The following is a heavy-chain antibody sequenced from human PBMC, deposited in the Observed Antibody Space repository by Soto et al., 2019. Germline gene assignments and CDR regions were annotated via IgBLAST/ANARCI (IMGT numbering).Heavy chain of an antibody. CDR2: INHSGST. CDR1: GGSFSGYY. V-gene: IGHV4-34*01. D-gene: IGHD3-9*01. CDR3: ARGRSILRYFSYYYYMDV. J-gene: IGHJ6*03. Sequence: TSETLSLTCAVYGGSFSGYYWSWIRQPPGKGLEWIGEINHSGSTNYNPSLKSRVTISVDTSKNQFSLKLSSVTAADTAVYYCARGRSILRYFSYYYYMDVWGKGTTVTVSS.